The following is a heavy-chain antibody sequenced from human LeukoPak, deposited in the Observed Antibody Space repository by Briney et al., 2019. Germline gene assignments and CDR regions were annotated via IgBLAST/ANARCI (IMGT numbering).Heavy chain of an antibody. CDR2: IYYSGST. CDR3: ARYYGSGYLYYFDY. J-gene: IGHJ4*02. Sequence: SETLSLTCTVSGGSISSYYSSWIRQPPGKGLEWIGYIYYSGSTNYNPSLKSRVTISVDTSKNQFSLKLSSVTAADTAVYYCARYYGSGYLYYFDYWGQGTLVTVSS. D-gene: IGHD3-10*01. V-gene: IGHV4-59*01. CDR1: GGSISSYY.